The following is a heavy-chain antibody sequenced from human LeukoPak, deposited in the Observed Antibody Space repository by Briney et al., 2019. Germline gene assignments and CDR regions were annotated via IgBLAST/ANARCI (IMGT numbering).Heavy chain of an antibody. Sequence: PSETLSLTCSVSGDSISRSDSYWDWIRQPPGKGLEWIGTLYYTGRNYYSPSLKIRVTMSVDTSNNQFSLNLRSVTAADTAVYYCARRRYYDGSGYLEWGQGTLLSVSS. V-gene: IGHV4-39*01. CDR1: GDSISRSDSY. J-gene: IGHJ1*01. CDR3: ARRRYYDGSGYLE. D-gene: IGHD3-22*01. CDR2: LYYTGRN.